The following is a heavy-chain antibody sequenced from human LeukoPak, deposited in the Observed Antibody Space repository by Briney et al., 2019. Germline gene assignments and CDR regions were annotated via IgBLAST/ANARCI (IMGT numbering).Heavy chain of an antibody. V-gene: IGHV3-30*03. D-gene: IGHD2-2*01. CDR3: ARDSGGVVPAALLF. CDR1: GFTFSSYG. CDR2: ISYDGSNK. Sequence: PGRSLRLSCAASGFTFSSYGMHWVRQAPGKGLEWVAVISYDGSNKYYADSVKGRFTISRDNPKNTLYLQMNSLRAEDTAVYYCARDSGGVVPAALLFWGQGTLVTVSS. J-gene: IGHJ4*02.